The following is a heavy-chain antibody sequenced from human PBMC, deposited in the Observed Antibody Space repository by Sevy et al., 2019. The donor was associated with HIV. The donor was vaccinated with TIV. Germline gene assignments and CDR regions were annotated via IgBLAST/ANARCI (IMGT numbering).Heavy chain of an antibody. CDR3: ARWRAVAGSPHAFDI. J-gene: IGHJ3*02. CDR2: INGDGSST. Sequence: GGSLRLSCAASGFTFSSYWMHWVRQAPGKGLMWVSRINGDGSSTSYADSVKGRFTISRDNAKITLYLQMNSLRAEDTAVYYCARWRAVAGSPHAFDIWGQGTMVTVSS. CDR1: GFTFSSYW. D-gene: IGHD6-19*01. V-gene: IGHV3-74*01.